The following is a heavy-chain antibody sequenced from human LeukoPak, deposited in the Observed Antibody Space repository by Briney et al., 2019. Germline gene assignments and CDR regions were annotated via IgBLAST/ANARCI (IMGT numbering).Heavy chain of an antibody. D-gene: IGHD6-19*01. CDR2: TYYRSKWYN. CDR3: VRSRAVAGSFDY. CDR1: GDSVSINSGA. Sequence: SQTLSLTCAISGDSVSINSGAWNWSRQSPSRCLECLGRTYYRSKWYNDYAVSVKSRITINPDTSKNQFSLQLNSVTPEDTAVYYCVRSRAVAGSFDYWGQGTLVTVSS. V-gene: IGHV6-1*01. J-gene: IGHJ4*02.